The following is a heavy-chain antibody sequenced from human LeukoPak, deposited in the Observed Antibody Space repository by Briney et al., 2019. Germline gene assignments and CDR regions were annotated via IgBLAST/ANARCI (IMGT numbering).Heavy chain of an antibody. Sequence: GGSLRLSCAASGFTFSSYGMSWVRQAPGKGLEGVSAISGSGGSTYYADSVKGRFTISRDNSKNTLYLQMNSLRAEDTAVYYCARAEYYYGSGSYGRQPQYFDYWGQGTLVTVSS. J-gene: IGHJ4*02. CDR2: ISGSGGST. CDR1: GFTFSSYG. D-gene: IGHD3-10*01. CDR3: ARAEYYYGSGSYGRQPQYFDY. V-gene: IGHV3-23*01.